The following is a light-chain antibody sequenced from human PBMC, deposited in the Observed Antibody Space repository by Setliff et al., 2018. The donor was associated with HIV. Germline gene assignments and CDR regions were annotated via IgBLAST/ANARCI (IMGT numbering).Light chain of an antibody. CDR3: AAWDDNVNVYV. J-gene: IGLJ1*01. CDR2: SNS. V-gene: IGLV1-44*01. Sequence: QSVLTQPPSASGPPGQRVTIYCSGSRSNIGSNSVSWYQQLPGTAPKLLIYSNSLQPSGVPDRFSGSKSGTSASLAISGLQSEDEADYYCAAWDDNVNVYVFGTGTKVHRP. CDR1: RSNIGSNS.